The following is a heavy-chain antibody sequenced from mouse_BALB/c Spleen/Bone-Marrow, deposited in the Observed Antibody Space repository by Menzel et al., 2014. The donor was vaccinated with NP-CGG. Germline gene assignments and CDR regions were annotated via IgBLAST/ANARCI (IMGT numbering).Heavy chain of an antibody. Sequence: SGAELMKPGASVKISCKATGYIFSSYWIEWVKQRPGHGLEWIGEILPGISTNYNEKFKGKATFTADTSSNTAYMQPSSLTSEDSAVYYCARGISYHFDYWGQGTTLTVSS. V-gene: IGHV1-9*01. CDR2: ILPGIST. D-gene: IGHD5-1*01. CDR3: ARGISYHFDY. CDR1: GYIFSSYW. J-gene: IGHJ2*01.